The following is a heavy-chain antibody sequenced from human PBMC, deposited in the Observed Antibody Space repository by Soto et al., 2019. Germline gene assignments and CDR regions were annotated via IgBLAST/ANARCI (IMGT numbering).Heavy chain of an antibody. CDR2: VYYSGTT. D-gene: IGHD2-21*02. V-gene: IGHV4-61*01. J-gene: IGHJ4*02. CDR3: ARQRTSVVTQAYFDV. CDR1: GGSVNNKTYY. Sequence: PETLSLTCSVSGGSVNNKTYYWSWIRQPPGKRLEWIGYVYYSGTTNYNPSLKSRVTIAIDMSKNQFSLSLSSVTAADTALYYCARQRTSVVTQAYFDVWGPGSLVTVSS.